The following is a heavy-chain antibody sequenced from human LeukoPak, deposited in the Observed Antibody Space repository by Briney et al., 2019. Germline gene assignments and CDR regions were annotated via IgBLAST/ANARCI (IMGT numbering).Heavy chain of an antibody. D-gene: IGHD6-19*01. CDR3: ARDAVTGYSSGWYKPFPFDY. J-gene: IGHJ4*02. CDR2: ISGSSSYL. V-gene: IGHV3-21*01. CDR1: GFTLSNYN. Sequence: GGSLRLSCAASGFTLSNYNMNWVRQAPGKGLEWVSSISGSSSYLFFADSVKGRFTISRDNTRNSLYLQMNSLRVDDTAVYYCARDAVTGYSSGWYKPFPFDYWGQGSLVTVSS.